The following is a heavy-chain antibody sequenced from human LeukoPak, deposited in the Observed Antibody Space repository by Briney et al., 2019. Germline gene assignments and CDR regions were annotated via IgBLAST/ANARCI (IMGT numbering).Heavy chain of an antibody. V-gene: IGHV1-69*04. J-gene: IGHJ5*02. D-gene: IGHD6-19*01. CDR1: GSTFSSYA. CDR2: IIPILGIA. Sequence: ASVKVSCKASGSTFSSYAISWVRQAPGQGLEWMGRIIPILGIANYAQKFQGRVTITADKSTSTAYMELSSLRSEDTAVYYCARDGIAVAGKGLWFDPWGQGTLVTVSS. CDR3: ARDGIAVAGKGLWFDP.